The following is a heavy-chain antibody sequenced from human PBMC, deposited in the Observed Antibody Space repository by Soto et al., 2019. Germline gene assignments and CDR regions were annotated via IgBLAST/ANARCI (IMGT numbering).Heavy chain of an antibody. CDR2: IKSKTDGGTT. J-gene: IGHJ6*02. CDR1: GFTFSNAW. V-gene: IGHV3-15*07. D-gene: IGHD3-10*01. Sequence: GGSLRLSCAASGFTFSNAWMNWVRQAPGKGLEWVGRIKSKTDGGTTDYAAPVKGRFTISRDDSKNTLYLQMNSLKTEDTAVYYCTTEGLLWFGELFLEVGENYGMDVWGQGTTVTVSS. CDR3: TTEGLLWFGELFLEVGENYGMDV.